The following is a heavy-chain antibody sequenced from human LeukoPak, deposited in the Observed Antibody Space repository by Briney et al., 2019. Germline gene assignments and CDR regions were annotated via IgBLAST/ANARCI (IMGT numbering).Heavy chain of an antibody. CDR1: GPTFSSYA. CDR2: IIPIFGTA. J-gene: IGHJ4*02. D-gene: IGHD3-10*01. V-gene: IGHV1-69*01. Sequence: SVKLSCNASGPTFSSYAISWVRQAPGQGLEWMGGIIPIFGTANYAQKFQGRVTITADESTSTAYMELSSLRSEDTAVYYCARAQQYYYGSGISSYFDYWGQGTLVTVSS. CDR3: ARAQQYYYGSGISSYFDY.